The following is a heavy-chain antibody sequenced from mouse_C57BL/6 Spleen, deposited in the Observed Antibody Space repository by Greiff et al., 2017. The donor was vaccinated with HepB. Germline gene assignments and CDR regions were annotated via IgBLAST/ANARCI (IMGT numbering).Heavy chain of an antibody. CDR2: INPNNGGT. D-gene: IGHD1-1*01. J-gene: IGHJ2*01. CDR1: GYTFTDYN. Sequence: EVQLQQSGPELVKPGASVKMSCKASGYTFTDYNMHWVKQSHGKSLEWIGYINPNNGGTSYNQKVKGKATLTVNKSSSTAYMELRSLTSEDSAGYYCALLLRSSWYFDYWGQGTTLTVSS. V-gene: IGHV1-22*01. CDR3: ALLLRSSWYFDY.